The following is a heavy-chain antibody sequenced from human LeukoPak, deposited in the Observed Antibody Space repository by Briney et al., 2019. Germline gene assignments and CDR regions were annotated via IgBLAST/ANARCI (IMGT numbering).Heavy chain of an antibody. CDR2: CDPEDGET. V-gene: IGHV1-24*01. D-gene: IGHD1-7*01. J-gene: IGHJ4*02. CDR1: GYTFTELC. CDR3: ARTSFKLPDY. Sequence: ASVKVSCKVSGYTFTELCIHWVRQAPGKGLEWMGGCDPEDGETLYAQKFQGRVTMTEDTSTDTAYMELSSLRSEDTAVYYCARTSFKLPDYWGQGTLVTVSS.